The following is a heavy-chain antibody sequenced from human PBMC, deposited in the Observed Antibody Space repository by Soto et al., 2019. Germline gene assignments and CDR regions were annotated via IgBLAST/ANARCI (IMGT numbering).Heavy chain of an antibody. CDR3: ATDQVYYYGSGSYYRAGGYFDY. V-gene: IGHV1-24*01. D-gene: IGHD3-10*01. J-gene: IGHJ4*02. CDR2: FDPEDGET. CDR1: GYTLTELS. Sequence: SVKVSCKVSGYTLTELSMHWVRQAPGKGLEWMGGFDPEDGETIYAQKFQGRVTMTEDTSTDTAYMELSSLRSEDTAVYYCATDQVYYYGSGSYYRAGGYFDYWGQGTLVTVSS.